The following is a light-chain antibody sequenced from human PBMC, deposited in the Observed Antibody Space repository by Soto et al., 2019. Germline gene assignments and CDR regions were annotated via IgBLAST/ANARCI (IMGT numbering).Light chain of an antibody. CDR1: QGVTTN. CDR3: QQYNNWPLS. V-gene: IGKV3-15*01. Sequence: EIVLTQSPGTLSLSPGERFTLSCRAGQGVTTNFAWYQQKSGQSPRLLIYDVSSRATGVPSRFSGTGSETDFTRTISGLQSEDSAIYFCQQYNNWPLSFGQGTRLEIK. CDR2: DVS. J-gene: IGKJ5*01.